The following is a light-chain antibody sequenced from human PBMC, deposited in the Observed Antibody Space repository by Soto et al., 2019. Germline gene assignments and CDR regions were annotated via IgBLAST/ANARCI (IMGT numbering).Light chain of an antibody. V-gene: IGKV3-11*01. CDR2: NAS. J-gene: IGKJ5*01. CDR1: QSVSSD. CDR3: QQRGDWPPIT. Sequence: EIVMTQSPATLSVSPGERATLSCRASQSVSSDLAWYHQKPGQPPRLLIYNASNRTTGIPARFSGSGSGTDFTLTISSLEPEDFAVYYCQQRGDWPPITFGQGTRLEIK.